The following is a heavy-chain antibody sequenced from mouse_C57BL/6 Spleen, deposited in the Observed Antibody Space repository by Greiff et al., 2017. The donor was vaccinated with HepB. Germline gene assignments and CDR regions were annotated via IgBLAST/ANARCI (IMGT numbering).Heavy chain of an antibody. D-gene: IGHD1-1*01. Sequence: QVQLKQSGAELVRPGASVTLSCKASGYTFTDYEMHWVKQTPVHGLEWIGAIDPETGGTAYNQKFKGKAILTADKSSSTAYMALRSLTSEDSAVYYCTREGANFDYWGQGTTLTVSS. V-gene: IGHV1-15*01. J-gene: IGHJ2*01. CDR1: GYTFTDYE. CDR2: IDPETGGT. CDR3: TREGANFDY.